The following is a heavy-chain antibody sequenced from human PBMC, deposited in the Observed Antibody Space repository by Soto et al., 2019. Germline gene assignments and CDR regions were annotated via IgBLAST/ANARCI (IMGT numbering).Heavy chain of an antibody. CDR3: ARAARGGYCSGASCYSRAFDI. V-gene: IGHV4-38-2*01. CDR1: GYSISSGYY. Sequence: PSETLSLTCAVSGYSISSGYYWGWIRQPPGKGLEWIGRIYHSGSTYYNPSLKSRVTISVDTSKNQFSLKLSSVTAADTAVYYCARAARGGYCSGASCYSRAFDIWGQGTMVTV. J-gene: IGHJ3*02. CDR2: IYHSGST. D-gene: IGHD2-15*01.